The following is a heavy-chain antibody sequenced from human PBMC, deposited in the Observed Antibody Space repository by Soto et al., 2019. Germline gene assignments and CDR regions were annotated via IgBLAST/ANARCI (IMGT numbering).Heavy chain of an antibody. D-gene: IGHD2-15*01. V-gene: IGHV3-23*01. CDR2: ISGSGGST. CDR1: GFTFSSYA. J-gene: IGHJ4*02. CDR3: AKDRRYCSGGRCSMAFIYYFDY. Sequence: EVQLLESGGGLVQPGGSLRLSCAASGFTFSSYAMSWVRQAPGKGMEWVSAISGSGGSTYYADSVKGRFTISRDNSKNPLYLQMNSLRAEDTAVYYCAKDRRYCSGGRCSMAFIYYFDYWGQGTLVTVSS.